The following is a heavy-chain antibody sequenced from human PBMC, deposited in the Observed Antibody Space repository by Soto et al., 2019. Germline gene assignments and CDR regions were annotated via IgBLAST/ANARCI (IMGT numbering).Heavy chain of an antibody. CDR1: GFTFSSYA. Sequence: EVQLLESGGGLVQPGGSLRLSCAASGFTFSSYAMSWVRQAPGKGLEWVSAISGSGGSTYYADSVKGRFTISRDNSKNTLYLQMNSLRAEDTAVYYCAKDRENSGYEADYFDYWGQGTLVTVSS. CDR3: AKDRENSGYEADYFDY. J-gene: IGHJ4*02. V-gene: IGHV3-23*01. D-gene: IGHD5-12*01. CDR2: ISGSGGST.